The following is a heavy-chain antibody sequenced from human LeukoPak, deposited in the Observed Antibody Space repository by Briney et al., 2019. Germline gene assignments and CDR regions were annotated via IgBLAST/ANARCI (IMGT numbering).Heavy chain of an antibody. CDR1: GFTFSSYW. CDR3: PRGVDY. Sequence: GGFLRLSCAASGFTFSSYWMHWVRQAPGKGLVWVSRINTDGSTTSYADSVKGRFTISRDNAKSTLYLQMNSLRAEDTAVYYCPRGVDYWGQGTLVAVSS. J-gene: IGHJ4*02. V-gene: IGHV3-74*01. CDR2: INTDGSTT.